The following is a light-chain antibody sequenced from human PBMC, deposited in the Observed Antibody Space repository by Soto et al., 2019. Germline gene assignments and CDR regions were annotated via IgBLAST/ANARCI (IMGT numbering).Light chain of an antibody. J-gene: IGKJ2*01. CDR1: ESISYW. CDR3: QQYDSYSQT. CDR2: DAS. V-gene: IGKV1-5*01. Sequence: DIQLTQSPSTLTASVGDRVTIGCRASESISYWLAWYQQKPGKAPKLLIYDASSQRSGVPSRFSGSGSGTEFTLTISTLQPDDFATYYCQQYDSYSQTFGQGTQLEIK.